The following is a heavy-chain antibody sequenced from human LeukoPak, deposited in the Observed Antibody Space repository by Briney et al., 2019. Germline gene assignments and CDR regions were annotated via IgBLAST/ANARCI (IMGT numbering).Heavy chain of an antibody. D-gene: IGHD3-10*01. CDR2: IYPGDSDT. J-gene: IGHJ4*02. CDR3: ARGPVDVLLWFGDPYFDY. Sequence: GESLKISCKGSGYSFTSNWIAWVRQMPGKGLEWMGIIYPGDSDTRYSPSFQGQVTISADKSISTAYLQWSSLKASDTAMYYCARGPVDVLLWFGDPYFDYGGQETLVTASS. V-gene: IGHV5-51*01. CDR1: GYSFTSNW.